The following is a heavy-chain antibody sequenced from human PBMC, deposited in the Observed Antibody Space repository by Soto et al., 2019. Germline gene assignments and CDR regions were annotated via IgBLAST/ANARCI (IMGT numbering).Heavy chain of an antibody. CDR3: ARYRREAVAGYTLDN. CDR2: VYNSGST. CDR1: GGSISSNY. V-gene: IGHV4-59*01. J-gene: IGHJ4*02. D-gene: IGHD6-13*01. Sequence: SETLSLTCTVSGGSISSNYWTWIRQPPGKGLEWIGYVYNSGSTNYNPSLKSRVTISEDTSKSQFSLKVNSMTAADTAVYYCARYRREAVAGYTLDNWGQGILVIVSS.